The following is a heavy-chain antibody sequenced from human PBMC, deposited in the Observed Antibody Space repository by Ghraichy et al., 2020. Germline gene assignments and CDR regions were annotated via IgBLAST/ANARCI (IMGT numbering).Heavy chain of an antibody. CDR2: LYYGGST. V-gene: IGHV4-39*01. J-gene: IGHJ4*02. Sequence: SETLSLTCTVSGASITHSGSYCGWIRQPPGQGLEWIGSLYYGGSTDFNPSLKSRVTMLIDTSKNQLSLKLTSVTAADTALYYCARHRGVGGAADCFDYWGQGTLVTVSS. CDR1: GASITHSGSY. CDR3: ARHRGVGGAADCFDY. D-gene: IGHD6-13*01.